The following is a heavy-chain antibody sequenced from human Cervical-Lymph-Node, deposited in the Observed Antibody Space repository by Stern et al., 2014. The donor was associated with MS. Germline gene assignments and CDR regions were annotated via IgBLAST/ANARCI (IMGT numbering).Heavy chain of an antibody. CDR2: INPSGGFT. J-gene: IGHJ3*02. Sequence: QVQLVQSGAEVKKPGASVKVSCKASEYTFTYFFMHWVRQAPGQGLEWMGVINPSGGFTNYDPKFQGRVTMTRDTSTSTVYMELTSLTSEDTAVYYFASSRNTAFDIWGQGTLVTVSS. CDR3: ASSRNTAFDI. V-gene: IGHV1-46*03. CDR1: EYTFTYFF.